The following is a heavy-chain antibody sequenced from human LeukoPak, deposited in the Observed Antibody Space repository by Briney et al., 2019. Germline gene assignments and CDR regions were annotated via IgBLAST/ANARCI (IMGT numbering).Heavy chain of an antibody. J-gene: IGHJ4*02. D-gene: IGHD4-17*01. CDR3: ARGGGVTTGQFDY. CDR2: IYYSGST. Sequence: PSETLSLTCTVPGGSISSGGYYWSWIRQHPGKGLEWIGYIYYSGSTYYNPSLKSRVTISVDTSKNQFSLKLSSVTAADTAVYYCARGGGVTTGQFDYWGQGTLVTVSS. V-gene: IGHV4-31*03. CDR1: GGSISSGGYY.